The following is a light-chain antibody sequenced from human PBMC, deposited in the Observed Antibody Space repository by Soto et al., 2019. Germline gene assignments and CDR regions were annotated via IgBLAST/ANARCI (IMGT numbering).Light chain of an antibody. J-gene: IGKJ4*01. CDR2: AAS. V-gene: IGKV3-15*01. Sequence: EIVMTQSPATLSVSPGDRATLSCRASQSVSSNLXWYLQKPGQAPRLLISAASTMATGVPARFSGSGSGTEFTLTISSLQXEDFAVYYCQQYNNWPLTFGGGTKVEIK. CDR1: QSVSSN. CDR3: QQYNNWPLT.